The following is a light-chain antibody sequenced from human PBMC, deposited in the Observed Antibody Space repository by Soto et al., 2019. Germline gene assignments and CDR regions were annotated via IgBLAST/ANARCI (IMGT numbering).Light chain of an antibody. CDR1: QSVSNSY. J-gene: IGKJ5*01. V-gene: IGKV3-20*01. Sequence: EFVLTQSPGTLSLSPGERATLSCRASQSVSNSYVAWYQQKSGQAPRLLIYDTSSRVTGIPDRFSDSGSGTDFTLTISRLEPEDFAVFYCQQYGTSEIIFGQGTRLEIK. CDR3: QQYGTSEII. CDR2: DTS.